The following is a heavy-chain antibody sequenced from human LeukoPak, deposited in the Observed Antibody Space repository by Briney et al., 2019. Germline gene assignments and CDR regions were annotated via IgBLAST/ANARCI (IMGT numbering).Heavy chain of an antibody. Sequence: PSETLSLTCTVSGGSISSYYWSWIRQPPGKGPEWIGYIYYSGSTNYNPSLKSRVTISVDTSKNQFSLKLSSVTAADTAVYYCARHRGSWYTYYGMDVWGQGTTVTVSS. J-gene: IGHJ6*02. D-gene: IGHD6-13*01. V-gene: IGHV4-59*08. CDR3: ARHRGSWYTYYGMDV. CDR1: GGSISSYY. CDR2: IYYSGST.